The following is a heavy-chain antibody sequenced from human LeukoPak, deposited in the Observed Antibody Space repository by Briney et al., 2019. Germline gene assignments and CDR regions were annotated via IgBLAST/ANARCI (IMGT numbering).Heavy chain of an antibody. CDR3: TTDRYNY. CDR1: GFTFRNAW. Sequence: GGSLRLSCAASGFTFRNAWMIWVRQAPGKGLEWVGRIKSESDGETTDYAAPMQGRFTISRDDSRNTLYLQIDSLTSEDTAVYYCTTDRYNYWGQGTLVTVSS. D-gene: IGHD1-14*01. J-gene: IGHJ4*02. CDR2: IKSESDGETT. V-gene: IGHV3-15*01.